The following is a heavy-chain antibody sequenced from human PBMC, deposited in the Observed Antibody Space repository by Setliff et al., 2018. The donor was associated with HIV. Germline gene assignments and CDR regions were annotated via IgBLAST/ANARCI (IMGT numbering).Heavy chain of an antibody. CDR2: IKSKTDGGTT. J-gene: IGHJ3*01. CDR3: VTDEKVAFDV. Sequence: GGSLRLSCGASGFSFSAYSMHWVRQAPGKGLEWVGRIKSKTDGGTTDYAAPVKGRFTFSRDDSKDTLYLQMNSLKIEDTGTYYCVTDEKVAFDVWGQGTKVTVSS. CDR1: GFSFSAYS. V-gene: IGHV3-15*01.